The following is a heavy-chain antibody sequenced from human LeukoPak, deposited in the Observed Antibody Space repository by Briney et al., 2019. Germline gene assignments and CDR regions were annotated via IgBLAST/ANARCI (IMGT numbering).Heavy chain of an antibody. J-gene: IGHJ4*02. CDR3: ARGSLGTHYYDSSGYGD. CDR2: ISAYNGNT. D-gene: IGHD3-22*01. V-gene: IGHV1-18*01. Sequence: EASVKVSCKASGYTFTSYGISWVRQAPGQGLEWMEWISAYNGNTNYAQKLQGRVTMTTDTSTSTAYMELRSLRSDDTAVYYCARGSLGTHYYDSSGYGDWGQGTLVTVSS. CDR1: GYTFTSYG.